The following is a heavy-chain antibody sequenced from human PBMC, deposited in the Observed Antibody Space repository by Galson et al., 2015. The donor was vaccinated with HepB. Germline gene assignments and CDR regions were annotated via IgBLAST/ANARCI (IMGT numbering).Heavy chain of an antibody. Sequence: SLRLSCAASGFTFSSYAMSWVRQAPGKGLEWVSAISGSGGSTYYADSVKGRFTISRDNSKNTLYLQMNSLRAEDTAVYYCAKTPYYDFWSGREGWVFDYWGQGTLVTVSS. CDR1: GFTFSSYA. V-gene: IGHV3-23*01. CDR3: AKTPYYDFWSGREGWVFDY. CDR2: ISGSGGST. D-gene: IGHD3-3*01. J-gene: IGHJ4*02.